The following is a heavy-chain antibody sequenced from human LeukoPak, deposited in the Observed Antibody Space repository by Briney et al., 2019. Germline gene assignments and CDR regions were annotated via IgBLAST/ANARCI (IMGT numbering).Heavy chain of an antibody. CDR1: GFTFSSYG. D-gene: IGHD1-26*01. V-gene: IGHV3-30*02. Sequence: PGGSLRLSCAASGFTFSSYGMHWVRQAPGKGLEWVAFIRYDGSTKYYADSVKGRFTISRDNSKNTLYLQMNSLRAEDTAVYYCAKELYSGSNYFDHWGQGTLVTVSS. CDR2: IRYDGSTK. J-gene: IGHJ4*02. CDR3: AKELYSGSNYFDH.